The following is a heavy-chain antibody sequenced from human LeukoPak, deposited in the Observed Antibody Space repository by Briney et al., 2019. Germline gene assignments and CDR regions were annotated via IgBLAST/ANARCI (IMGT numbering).Heavy chain of an antibody. V-gene: IGHV1-18*01. D-gene: IGHD3-10*01. CDR2: ISPYNGNI. CDR3: ARGSGSGSYIENWFDP. CDR1: GYIFTRYG. Sequence: ASVKVSCKASGYIFTRYGISWVRQAPGQGLEWMGWISPYNGNINYAQKFQGRVTMTTDTSTSTAYMELRSLRSDDTAVYYCARGSGSGSYIENWFDPWGQGTLVTVSS. J-gene: IGHJ5*02.